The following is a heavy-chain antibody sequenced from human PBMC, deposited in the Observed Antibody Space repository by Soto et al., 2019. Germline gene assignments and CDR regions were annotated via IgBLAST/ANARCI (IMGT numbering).Heavy chain of an antibody. Sequence: GGSLRLSCAASGFTFSNYAVSWVRQAPGKGLEWVSTVGDSGGSTYYADSVKGRFTTSRDNSKNTLYLQMNRLRAEDTAVYYCAKDIGGSGYYSYYMDVWGKGTTVTVSS. V-gene: IGHV3-23*01. J-gene: IGHJ6*03. CDR1: GFTFSNYA. CDR2: VGDSGGST. D-gene: IGHD3-3*01. CDR3: AKDIGGSGYYSYYMDV.